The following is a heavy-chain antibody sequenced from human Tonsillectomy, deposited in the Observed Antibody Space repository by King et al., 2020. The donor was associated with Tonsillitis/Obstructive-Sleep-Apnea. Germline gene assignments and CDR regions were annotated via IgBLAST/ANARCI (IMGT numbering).Heavy chain of an antibody. Sequence: EVQLVESGGGLVQPGGSLRLSCAASGFTFSNYAMHWVRQAPGKGLEYVSAITSEGGTTYYAESVKGKFTISRDNSKNTLYLQMGSLRAEDMAVYYCARSDYYYYYMDVWGKGTTVIVSS. V-gene: IGHV3-64*07. CDR3: ARSDYYYYYMDV. CDR2: ITSEGGTT. J-gene: IGHJ6*03. CDR1: GFTFSNYA.